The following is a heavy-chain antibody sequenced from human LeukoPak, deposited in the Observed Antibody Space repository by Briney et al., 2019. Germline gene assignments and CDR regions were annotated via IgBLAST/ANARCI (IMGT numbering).Heavy chain of an antibody. CDR3: GREMATILRSPLDY. CDR1: GFTFSSYA. J-gene: IGHJ4*02. D-gene: IGHD5-24*01. V-gene: IGHV3-23*01. Sequence: GGSLRLSCAASGFTFSSYAMSWVRQAPGKGLEWVSAISGSGGSTYYADSVKGRFTISRDNSKNTLYLQMNSLRAEDTAVYYCGREMATILRSPLDYWGQGTLVTVSS. CDR2: ISGSGGST.